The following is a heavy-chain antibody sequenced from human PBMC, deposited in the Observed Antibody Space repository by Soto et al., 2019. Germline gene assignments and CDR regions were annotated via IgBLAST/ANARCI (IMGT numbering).Heavy chain of an antibody. D-gene: IGHD1-1*01. CDR2: ISYDGSNK. V-gene: IGHV3-30*18. J-gene: IGHJ5*02. CDR3: AKGYTGLITPDP. CDR1: GFTFSSYG. Sequence: QVQLVESGGGVVQPGRSLRLSCAASGFTFSSYGMHWVRQAPGKGLEWVAVISYDGSNKYYADSVKGRFTISRDNSKNTLYLQMNSLRAEDTAVYYCAKGYTGLITPDPWGQGTLVTVSS.